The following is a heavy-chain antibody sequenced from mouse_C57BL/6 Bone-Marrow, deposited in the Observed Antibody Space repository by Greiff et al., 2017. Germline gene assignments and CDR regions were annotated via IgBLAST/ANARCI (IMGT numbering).Heavy chain of an antibody. D-gene: IGHD2-3*01. V-gene: IGHV5-2*01. CDR3: ARLIYDGYLYWYFDV. J-gene: IGHJ1*03. CDR1: EYEFPSHD. CDR2: INSDGGST. Sequence: EVQRVESGGGLVQPGESLKLSCESNEYEFPSHDMSWVRKTPAKRLELVAAINSDGGSTYYPDTMERRFIISRDNTKKTLYLQMSSLRSEDTALYYCARLIYDGYLYWYFDVWGTGTTVTVSS.